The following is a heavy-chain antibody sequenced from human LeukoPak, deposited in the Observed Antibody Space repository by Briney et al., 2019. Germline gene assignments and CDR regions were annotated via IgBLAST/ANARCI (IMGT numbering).Heavy chain of an antibody. D-gene: IGHD2-2*01. CDR1: GGTFSSYA. CDR2: IIPILGIA. J-gene: IGHJ6*02. CDR3: ARAGRVVVPAAKQNYGMDV. V-gene: IGHV1-69*04. Sequence: SVKVSCKASGGTFSSYAISWVRQAPGQGLEWMGRIIPILGIANYAQKFQGRVTITADKSTSTAYMELSSLRSEDTAVYYCARAGRVVVPAAKQNYGMDVWGQGTTVTVS.